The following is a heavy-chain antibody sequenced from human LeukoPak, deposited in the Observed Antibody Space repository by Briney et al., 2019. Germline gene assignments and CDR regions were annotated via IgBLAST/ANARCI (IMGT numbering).Heavy chain of an antibody. V-gene: IGHV4-34*01. CDR2: INHSGST. D-gene: IGHD3-16*01. Sequence: SETLSLTCAVYGGSFSGYYWSWIRQPPGKGLEWIGEINHSGSTNYNPSLKSRVTISVDTSKNQFSLKLSSVTAADTAVYYCARGLGVDSYIYYYGMDVWGQGTTVTVSS. CDR1: GGSFSGYY. CDR3: ARGLGVDSYIYYYGMDV. J-gene: IGHJ6*02.